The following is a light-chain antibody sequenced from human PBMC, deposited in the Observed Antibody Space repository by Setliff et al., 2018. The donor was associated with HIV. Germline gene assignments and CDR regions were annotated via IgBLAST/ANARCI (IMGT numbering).Light chain of an antibody. V-gene: IGLV2-14*01. J-gene: IGLJ1*01. CDR1: SSDSRHYNY. CDR3: MSYTTSSIS. CDR2: QVT. Sequence: QSALAQPASVSGAPGQTVTISCTGISSDSRHYNYVSWYQQHPGRAPKLIIFQVTDRPAGVPDRFSGSKSVNTASLTISGLQTEDGADYSFMSYTTSSISVGSGTKVTVL.